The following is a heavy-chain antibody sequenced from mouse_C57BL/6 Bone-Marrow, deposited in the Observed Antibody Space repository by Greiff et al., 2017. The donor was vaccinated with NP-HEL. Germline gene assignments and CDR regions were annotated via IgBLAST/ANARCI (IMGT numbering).Heavy chain of an antibody. CDR3: ARRVGDSYAMDY. Sequence: EVNVVESGGGLVQPGGSLKLSCAASGFTFSDYGMAWVRQAPRKGPEWVAFISNLAYSIHYADTVTGRFTISRENAKNTLYLEMSSLRSEDTAMYYCARRVGDSYAMDYWGQGTSVTVSS. CDR2: ISNLAYSI. CDR1: GFTFSDYG. J-gene: IGHJ4*01. V-gene: IGHV5-15*01.